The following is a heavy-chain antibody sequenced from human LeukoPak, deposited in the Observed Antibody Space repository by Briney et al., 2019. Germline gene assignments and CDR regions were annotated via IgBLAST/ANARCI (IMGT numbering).Heavy chain of an antibody. CDR1: GFTFSSYA. J-gene: IGHJ4*02. D-gene: IGHD6-13*01. CDR2: ISGSGGST. Sequence: GGSLRLSCAASGFTFSSYAMSWVRQAPGKGLEWVSAISGSGGSTYYADSVKGRFTISRDNSKNTLYLQMNSLRAEDTAVYYCERESYSSSWYLSRRVIPPDYWGQGPLVTVSS. CDR3: ERESYSSSWYLSRRVIPPDY. V-gene: IGHV3-23*01.